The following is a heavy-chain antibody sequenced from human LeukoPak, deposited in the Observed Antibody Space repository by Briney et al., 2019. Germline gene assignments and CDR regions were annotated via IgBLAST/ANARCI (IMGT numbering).Heavy chain of an antibody. CDR1: GFTFSSYE. J-gene: IGHJ4*02. Sequence: PGVSLRLSCAASGFTFSSYEMNWVRQAPGKGLEWVSYISSSGSTIYYADSVKGRFTISRDNAKNSLYLQMNSLRAEDTAVYYCARGYCSGGSCLFDYWGQGTLVTVSS. D-gene: IGHD2-15*01. CDR2: ISSSGSTI. CDR3: ARGYCSGGSCLFDY. V-gene: IGHV3-48*03.